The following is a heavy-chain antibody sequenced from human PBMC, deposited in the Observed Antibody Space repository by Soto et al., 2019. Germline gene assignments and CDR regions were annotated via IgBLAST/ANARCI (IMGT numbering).Heavy chain of an antibody. J-gene: IGHJ6*03. V-gene: IGHV1-46*03. D-gene: IGHD2-15*01. CDR2: INPSGGST. Sequence: ASVKVSCKASGYTFTSYYMHWVRQAPGQGLEWMGIINPSGGSTSYAQKFQGRVTMTRDTSTSTVYMELSSLRSEDTAVYYCARDLGYCSGGSCYSKAGYYYYMDVWGKGTTVTVSS. CDR3: ARDLGYCSGGSCYSKAGYYYYMDV. CDR1: GYTFTSYY.